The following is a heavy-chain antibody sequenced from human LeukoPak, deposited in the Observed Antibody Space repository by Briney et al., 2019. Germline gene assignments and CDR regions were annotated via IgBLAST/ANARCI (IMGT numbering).Heavy chain of an antibody. CDR3: STSPYGFVSYFDY. CDR1: GSTFGYHA. J-gene: IGHJ4*02. Sequence: QSGGSLRHSFTASGSTFGYHAMSSVRQAPGKGLEWVGFIRPRSYGGTTEYAASVKGRFTISRDDSKSIAYLQMDSLKTEDTALYYCSTSPYGFVSYFDYWGQGTLVTVSS. V-gene: IGHV3-49*04. CDR2: IRPRSYGGTT. D-gene: IGHD4-17*01.